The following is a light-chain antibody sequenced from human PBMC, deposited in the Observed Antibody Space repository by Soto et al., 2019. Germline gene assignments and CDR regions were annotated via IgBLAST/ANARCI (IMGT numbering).Light chain of an antibody. CDR3: SSYTSSSTLVV. Sequence: QSVLTQPASVSGSPGQSITISCTGTSSDVGTYSYVSWYQQHPGKAPKLMIYDVSNRPSRVSNRFSGSKSGNTASLTISGLQAEDEADYYCSSYTSSSTLVVFGGGTKVTVL. V-gene: IGLV2-14*03. J-gene: IGLJ2*01. CDR2: DVS. CDR1: SSDVGTYSY.